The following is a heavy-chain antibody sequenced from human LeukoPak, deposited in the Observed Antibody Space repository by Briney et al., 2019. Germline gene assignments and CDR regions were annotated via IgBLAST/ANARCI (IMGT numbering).Heavy chain of an antibody. J-gene: IGHJ4*02. CDR2: IYHSGST. CDR1: SYSISSDYY. V-gene: IGHV4-38-2*01. D-gene: IGHD6-6*01. CDR3: ARAVGHPSYYFDN. Sequence: SETLSLTCAVSSYSISSDYYWNWIRQPPGKGLEWIGSIYHSGSTYYNPSLKSRVTISGDTSKRQFSLNVNSVTAADTAVYHCARAVGHPSYYFDNWGQGTLVTVSS.